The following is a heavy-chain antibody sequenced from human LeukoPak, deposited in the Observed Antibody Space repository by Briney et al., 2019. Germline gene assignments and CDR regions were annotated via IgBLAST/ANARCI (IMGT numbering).Heavy chain of an antibody. J-gene: IGHJ4*02. CDR1: GFTFGDYA. V-gene: IGHV3-49*04. D-gene: IGHD4-23*01. CDR3: TRRGNSPPDY. Sequence: GGSLRLSCTASGFTFGDYAMSWVRQAPGKGLEWVGFIRSKAYGGTTEYAASVKGRFTISRDDSKSITYLQMNSLKTEETAVYYCTRRGNSPPDYWGQGTLVTVSS. CDR2: IRSKAYGGTT.